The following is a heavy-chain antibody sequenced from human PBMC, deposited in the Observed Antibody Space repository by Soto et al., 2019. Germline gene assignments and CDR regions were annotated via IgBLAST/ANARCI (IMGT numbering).Heavy chain of an antibody. D-gene: IGHD3-3*01. Sequence: GGSLRLSCAVSGFTFSGYWMHWVRQAPGKGLVWVSRINSDGSTTSYADSVKGRFTISRDNSKNSLYLQMNSLRADDTAVYYCAREVNYDFWSGNWFDPWGQGTLVTVSS. CDR2: INSDGSTT. J-gene: IGHJ5*02. CDR3: AREVNYDFWSGNWFDP. V-gene: IGHV3-74*01. CDR1: GFTFSGYW.